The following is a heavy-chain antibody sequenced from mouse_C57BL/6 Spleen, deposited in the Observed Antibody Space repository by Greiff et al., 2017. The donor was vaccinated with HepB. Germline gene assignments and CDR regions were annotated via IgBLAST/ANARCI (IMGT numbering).Heavy chain of an antibody. V-gene: IGHV1-82*01. CDR2: IYPGDGDT. Sequence: QVQLQQSGPELVKPGASVKISCKASGYAFSSSWMNWVKQRPGKGLEWIGRIYPGDGDTNYNGKFKGKATLTADKSSSTAYMQLSSLTSEDSAVYFCARRENYGNYGFAYWGQGTLVTVSA. J-gene: IGHJ3*01. D-gene: IGHD2-1*01. CDR1: GYAFSSSW. CDR3: ARRENYGNYGFAY.